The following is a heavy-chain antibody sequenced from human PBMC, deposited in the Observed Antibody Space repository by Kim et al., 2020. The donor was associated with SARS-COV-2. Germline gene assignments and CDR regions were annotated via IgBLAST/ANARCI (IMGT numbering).Heavy chain of an antibody. CDR3: ARPNIVTADGAFDI. V-gene: IGHV3-7*03. J-gene: IGHJ3*02. D-gene: IGHD7-27*01. CDR2: IKEDGSEK. Sequence: GGSLRLSCAASGFTFGTYYMSWVRQAPGKGLEWVANIKEDGSEKYFVESVKGRFTMSRDNAKNSLFLQMNSLRAEDTAVYYCARPNIVTADGAFDIWGQGTLVTVSS. CDR1: GFTFGTYY.